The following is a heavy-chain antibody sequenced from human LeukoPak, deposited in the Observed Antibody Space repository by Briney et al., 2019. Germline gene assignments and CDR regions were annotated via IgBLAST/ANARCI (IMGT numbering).Heavy chain of an antibody. V-gene: IGHV4-34*01. CDR1: GGSFSGYY. CDR3: AAGYSYSLAFDI. D-gene: IGHD5-18*01. Sequence: SETLSLTRAVYGGSFSGYYWSWIRQPPGKGLEWIGEINHSGSTNYNPSLKSRVTISVDTSKNQFSLKLSSVTAADTAVYYCAAGYSYSLAFDIWGQGTMVTVSS. J-gene: IGHJ3*02. CDR2: INHSGST.